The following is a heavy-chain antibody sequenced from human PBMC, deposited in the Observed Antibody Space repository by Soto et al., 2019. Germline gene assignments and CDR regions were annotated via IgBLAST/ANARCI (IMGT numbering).Heavy chain of an antibody. CDR3: ARLHCNSPNCVPLDP. V-gene: IGHV4-39*01. CDR2: IYYSGRT. CDR1: GFSIRNSGYY. Sequence: SETLSLTCTISGFSIRNSGYYWRWMQNPPGKVLEWIGRIYYSGRTSYNPSLKSRVTMSVDTSKNQLSLKLSSVTAADTAVYYCARLHCNSPNCVPLDPWGQGTLVTSPQ. D-gene: IGHD2-2*01. J-gene: IGHJ5*02.